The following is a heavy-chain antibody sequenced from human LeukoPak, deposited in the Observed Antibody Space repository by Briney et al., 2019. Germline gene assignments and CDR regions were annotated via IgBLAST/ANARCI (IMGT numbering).Heavy chain of an antibody. CDR2: IKQDGNEK. V-gene: IGHV3-7*03. CDR3: ARERIFPY. Sequence: GGSLRLSCAASGFTFSGYWMSWVRQAPGKGLEWVANIKQDGNEKYYVDSVRGRFTISRDNAKNSLYLQMNSLRAEDTAVYYCARERIFPYWGQGTLVTVSS. J-gene: IGHJ4*02. D-gene: IGHD3-3*01. CDR1: GFTFSGYW.